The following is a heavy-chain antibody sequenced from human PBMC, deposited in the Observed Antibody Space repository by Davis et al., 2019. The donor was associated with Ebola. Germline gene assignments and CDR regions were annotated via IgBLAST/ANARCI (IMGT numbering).Heavy chain of an antibody. J-gene: IGHJ4*02. CDR1: GGTFSRDA. D-gene: IGHD3-10*01. V-gene: IGHV1-69*13. CDR3: ARLYKSGSNVDY. CDR2: IIPIHDTT. Sequence: SVKVSCKASGGTFSRDAISWVRQAPGQGLEWMGGIIPIHDTTTYAQKFQGRVTIIADESTNTVYMDLSSLRSEDTAVYYCARLYKSGSNVDYWGQGTRVTVSS.